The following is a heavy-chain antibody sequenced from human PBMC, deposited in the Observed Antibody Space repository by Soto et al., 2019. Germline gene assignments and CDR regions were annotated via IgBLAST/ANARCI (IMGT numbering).Heavy chain of an antibody. D-gene: IGHD6-13*01. J-gene: IGHJ3*02. V-gene: IGHV3-30-3*01. Sequence: GGSLRLSCAASGFTFSSHAMHWVRQAPGKGLEWVAVISYDGSNKYYADSVKGRFTISRDNSKNTLYLQMNSLRAEDTAVYYCARDVAAGRDDAFDIWGQGTMVTVSS. CDR3: ARDVAAGRDDAFDI. CDR1: GFTFSSHA. CDR2: ISYDGSNK.